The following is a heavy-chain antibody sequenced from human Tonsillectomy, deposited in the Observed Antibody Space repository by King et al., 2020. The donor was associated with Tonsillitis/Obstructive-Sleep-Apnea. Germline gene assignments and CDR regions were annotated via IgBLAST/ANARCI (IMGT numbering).Heavy chain of an antibody. V-gene: IGHV3-23*04. CDR3: TTDVLLWFGELWDY. J-gene: IGHJ4*02. D-gene: IGHD3-10*01. CDR2: ISGTDGGT. Sequence: VQLVESGGGLVQPGGSLRLSCAASGFTFSSYAMSWVRQAPGKGLEWVSAISGTDGGTYYADSVKGRFTISRENSKNTLYLQMNSLRAEDTAVYYCTTDVLLWFGELWDYWGQGTLVTVSS. CDR1: GFTFSSYA.